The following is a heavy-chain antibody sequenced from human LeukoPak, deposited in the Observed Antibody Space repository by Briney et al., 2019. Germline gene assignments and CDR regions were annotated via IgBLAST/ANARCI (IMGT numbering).Heavy chain of an antibody. CDR2: IIPNFGTA. V-gene: IGHV1-69*05. D-gene: IGHD3-9*01. Sequence: SSVKVSCKASVGTFSSYAISWVQQAPGQGLEWMGRIIPNFGTANDEQKYQGRVTITTDESKSTAYMELSSLRSEDTAVYYCARDDFDWLLGSGAFDIWGQGTMVTVFS. J-gene: IGHJ3*02. CDR3: ARDDFDWLLGSGAFDI. CDR1: VGTFSSYA.